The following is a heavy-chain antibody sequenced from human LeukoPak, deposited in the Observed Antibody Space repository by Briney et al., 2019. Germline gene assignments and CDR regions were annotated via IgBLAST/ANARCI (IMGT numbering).Heavy chain of an antibody. CDR2: LYSGDST. Sequence: PGGSLRLSCAASGFSVGTNYMNWVRQAPGKGLEWVSILYSGDSTYYADSVKGRFIVSRDNSKNTLYLQMNALRVEVTAVYYCARVGDHYHWYLDVWGRGTLVTVSS. V-gene: IGHV3-53*01. CDR3: ARVGDHYHWYLDV. CDR1: GFSVGTNY. J-gene: IGHJ2*01. D-gene: IGHD3-10*01.